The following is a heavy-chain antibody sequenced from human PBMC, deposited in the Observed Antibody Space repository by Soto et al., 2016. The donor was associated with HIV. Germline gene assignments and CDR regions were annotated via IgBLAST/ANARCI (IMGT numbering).Heavy chain of an antibody. J-gene: IGHJ4*02. CDR3: ARVRYDFDYGGNKDFDH. CDR2: INSDGSIT. CDR1: IHFSRYW. D-gene: IGHD2-15*01. Sequence: EVQLVESGGGLVQPGGSRETLLCSLWIHFSRYWMHWVSQVPGKGLVWVSSINSDGSITRHADYVKGRFTISRDNVKNTIYLLMDNLRVEDSAVYYCARVRYDFDYGGNKDFDHWGQGVPGHGLL. V-gene: IGHV3-74*01.